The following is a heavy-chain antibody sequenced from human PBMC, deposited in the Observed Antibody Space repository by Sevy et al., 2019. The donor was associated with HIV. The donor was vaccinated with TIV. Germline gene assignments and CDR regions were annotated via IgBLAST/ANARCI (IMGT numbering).Heavy chain of an antibody. J-gene: IGHJ4*02. CDR1: GFTFSDYN. Sequence: GGSLRLSCAASGFTFSDYNMNWVRQAPGKGLEWVSSITDSSSYIYHADSVKGQFTISRDNAKKSLYLQMNSLRAEDTAIYYCARDRRTLNYYGSSGYNYYFDYWGQGTLVTVSS. CDR3: ARDRRTLNYYGSSGYNYYFDY. V-gene: IGHV3-21*01. CDR2: ITDSSSYI. D-gene: IGHD3-22*01.